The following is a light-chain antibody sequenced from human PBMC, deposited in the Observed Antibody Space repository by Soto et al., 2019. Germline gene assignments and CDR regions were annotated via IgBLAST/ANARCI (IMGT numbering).Light chain of an antibody. Sequence: QSVLAQPPSASGSPGQSVTISCTGTKNDIGVYDFVSWYQHHPGKAPRLIIYEVVQRPSGVPDRFSGSKSGNTASLTVSGLQAADEADYFCKSYAGSNTDVFGSGTKATVL. CDR2: EVV. V-gene: IGLV2-8*01. CDR1: KNDIGVYDF. J-gene: IGLJ1*01. CDR3: KSYAGSNTDV.